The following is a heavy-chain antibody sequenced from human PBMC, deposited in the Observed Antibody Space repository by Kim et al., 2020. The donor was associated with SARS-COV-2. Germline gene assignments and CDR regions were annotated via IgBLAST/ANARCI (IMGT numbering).Heavy chain of an antibody. V-gene: IGHV3-13*01. CDR1: GFTFSSYD. Sequence: GGSLRLSCAASGFTFSSYDMHWVRQATGKGLEWVSAIGTAGDTYYPGSVKGRFTISRENAKNSLYLQMNSLRAGDTAVYYCARGTPQSAGTLGIDYWGQGTLVTVSS. CDR2: IGTAGDT. D-gene: IGHD6-19*01. CDR3: ARGTPQSAGTLGIDY. J-gene: IGHJ4*02.